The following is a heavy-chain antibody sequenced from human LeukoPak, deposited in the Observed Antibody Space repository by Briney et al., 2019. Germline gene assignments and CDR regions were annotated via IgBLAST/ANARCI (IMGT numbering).Heavy chain of an antibody. J-gene: IGHJ4*02. CDR2: IDYYGST. CDR3: ARQNSGSGWWRGFDY. Sequence: SETLSLTCTVSGDSISSYHWNWVRQPPGKGLEWIGHIDYYGSTKYNPSLKSRVTISLDTSKNQFSLKLRSVTAADTAMYYCARQNSGSGWWRGFDYWGQGTLVTVSS. V-gene: IGHV4-59*08. CDR1: GDSISSYH. D-gene: IGHD6-19*01.